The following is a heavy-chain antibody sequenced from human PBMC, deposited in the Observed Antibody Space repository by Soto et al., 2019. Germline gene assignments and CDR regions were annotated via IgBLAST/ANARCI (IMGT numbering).Heavy chain of an antibody. CDR2: ISAYNGNT. J-gene: IGHJ4*02. V-gene: IGHV1-18*01. CDR3: ARESNDFWDWDFDY. Sequence: GASVKVSCKASGYTFTSYGISWVRQAPGQGLEWMGWISAYNGNTNYAQKLQGRVTMTTDTSTSTAYMELRSLRSDDTAVYYCARESNDFWDWDFDYWGQGTLVTVSS. CDR1: GYTFTSYG. D-gene: IGHD3-3*01.